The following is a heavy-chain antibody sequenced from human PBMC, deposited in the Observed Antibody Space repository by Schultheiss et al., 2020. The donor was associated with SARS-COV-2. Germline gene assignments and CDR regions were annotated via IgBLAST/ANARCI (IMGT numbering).Heavy chain of an antibody. J-gene: IGHJ4*02. Sequence: SETLSLTCTVSGGSISSSSYYWGWIRQPPGKGLEWIGSIYYSGSTYYNPSLKSRVNISVDTSKNQFSLKLSSVTAADTAVYYCARQPRKLRTMIVAGGFDYWGQGTLVTVSS. CDR1: GGSISSSSYY. V-gene: IGHV4-39*01. D-gene: IGHD3-22*01. CDR3: ARQPRKLRTMIVAGGFDY. CDR2: IYYSGST.